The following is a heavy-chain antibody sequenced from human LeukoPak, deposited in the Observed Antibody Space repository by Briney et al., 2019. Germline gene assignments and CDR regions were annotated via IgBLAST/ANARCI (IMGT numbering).Heavy chain of an antibody. V-gene: IGHV3-30*02. CDR1: GLTFSNFP. Sequence: GGSLRLSCAASGLTFSNFPMHWVRQAPGKGLEWVDADPVRGRFTISRDNSKSTVYLQMNSLKPDDTAVYYCATQSITLVVVISPFDYWGQGTLVTVSS. J-gene: IGHJ4*02. CDR3: ATQSITLVVVISPFDY. D-gene: IGHD3-22*01.